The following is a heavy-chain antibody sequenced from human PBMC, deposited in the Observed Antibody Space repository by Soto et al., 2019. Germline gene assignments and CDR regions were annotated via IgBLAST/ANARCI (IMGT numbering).Heavy chain of an antibody. D-gene: IGHD3-3*01. CDR1: GFTFSSYW. CDR3: ASWDDFWSGYSGDAFDI. V-gene: IGHV3-7*03. J-gene: IGHJ3*02. Sequence: GGSLRLSCAASGFTFSSYWMSWVRQSPGKGLEWVANIKQDGSEKYYVDSVKGRFTISRDNAKNSLYLQMNSLRAEDTAVYYCASWDDFWSGYSGDAFDIWGQGTMVTVS. CDR2: IKQDGSEK.